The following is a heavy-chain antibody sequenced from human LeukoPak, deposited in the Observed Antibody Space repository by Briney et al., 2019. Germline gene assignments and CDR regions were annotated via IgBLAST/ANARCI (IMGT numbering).Heavy chain of an antibody. J-gene: IGHJ4*02. CDR1: GYTFTSYY. CDR3: ARDGPNTLSGSYGDY. CDR2: INPSGGST. Sequence: ASVKVSCKASGYTFTSYYMHWVRQAPGQGLEWMGIINPSGGSTGYAQKFQGRVTMTRDTSTSTVYMELSSLRSEDTAVYSCARDGPNTLSGSYGDYWGQGTLVTVS. D-gene: IGHD1-26*01. V-gene: IGHV1-46*01.